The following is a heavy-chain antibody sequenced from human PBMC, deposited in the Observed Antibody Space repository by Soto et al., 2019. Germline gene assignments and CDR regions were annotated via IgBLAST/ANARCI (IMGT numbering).Heavy chain of an antibody. CDR3: ASLGVGSGWNDAFDI. J-gene: IGHJ3*02. V-gene: IGHV3-33*01. D-gene: IGHD6-19*01. CDR1: GFTFSSYG. Sequence: QVQLVESGGGVVQPGRSLRLSCAASGFTFSSYGMHWVRQAPGKGLEWVAVIWYDGSNKYYADPVKGRFTISRDNSKNTLYLQMNSLIAEDTAVYYCASLGVGSGWNDAFDIWGQGTMVTVSS. CDR2: IWYDGSNK.